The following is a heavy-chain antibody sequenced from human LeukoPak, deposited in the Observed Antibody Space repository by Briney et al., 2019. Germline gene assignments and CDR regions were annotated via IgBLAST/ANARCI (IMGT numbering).Heavy chain of an antibody. CDR1: GYTFTGYY. CDR2: INPNSGGT. V-gene: IGHV1-2*02. Sequence: GASVKVSCKASGYTFTGYYMHWVRQAPGQGLEWMGWINPNSGGTNYAQKFQGRVTMTRDTSISTAYMELSRLRSDDTAVYYCARQDWAQWELLRGFDYWGQGTLVTVSS. D-gene: IGHD1-26*01. CDR3: ARQDWAQWELLRGFDY. J-gene: IGHJ4*02.